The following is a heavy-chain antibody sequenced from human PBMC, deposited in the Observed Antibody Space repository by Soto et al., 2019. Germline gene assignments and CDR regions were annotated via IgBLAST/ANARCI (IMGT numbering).Heavy chain of an antibody. Sequence: ASVKVSCKASGYTFATYGCRWVRRAPGQGLEWMGWISAYNGNTNYAQKLQGRVTMTTDTSTSTAYMELRSLRSDDTAVYYCARSRVPTAYGSGSYKYWGQGTLLTVSS. J-gene: IGHJ4*02. D-gene: IGHD3-10*01. CDR1: GYTFATYG. CDR2: ISAYNGNT. CDR3: ARSRVPTAYGSGSYKY. V-gene: IGHV1-18*01.